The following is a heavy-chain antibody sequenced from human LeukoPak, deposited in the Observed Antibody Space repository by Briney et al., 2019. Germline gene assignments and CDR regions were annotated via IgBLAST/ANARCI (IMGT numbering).Heavy chain of an antibody. D-gene: IGHD3-10*01. Sequence: GGSLRLSCAASGFTFSSYAMHWVRQAPGKGLEWVAVISYDGSNKYYADSVKGRFTISRDNSKNTLYLQMNSLRAEDTAVYYCARDYYGSGSHYNVVPFDYWGQGTLVTVSS. CDR2: ISYDGSNK. V-gene: IGHV3-30*04. J-gene: IGHJ4*02. CDR1: GFTFSSYA. CDR3: ARDYYGSGSHYNVVPFDY.